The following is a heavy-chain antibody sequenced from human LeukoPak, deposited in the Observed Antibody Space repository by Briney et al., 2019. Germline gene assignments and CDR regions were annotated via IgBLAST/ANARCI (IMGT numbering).Heavy chain of an antibody. CDR3: AKCSASYYKDAFDI. V-gene: IGHV3-53*01. CDR1: GFGVSISY. D-gene: IGHD3-10*02. CDR2: IYTGDAI. Sequence: PGGSLRLSCAASGFGVSISYMAWVRQTPGKGLEWVSVIYTGDAIYYADPVKGRFTISRDNSKNTVYLQMNSLRTEDTAIYYCAKCSASYYKDAFDIWGRGTMVTVSS. J-gene: IGHJ3*02.